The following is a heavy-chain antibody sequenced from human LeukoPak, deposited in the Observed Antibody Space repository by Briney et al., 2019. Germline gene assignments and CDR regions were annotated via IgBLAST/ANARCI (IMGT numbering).Heavy chain of an antibody. Sequence: PGGSLRLSCAPSGFTFSDYYMSWIRQAPGKGLEWVSYISSSGSTIYYADSVKGRFTISRDNAKNSLYLQMNSLRAEDTAVYYCARCITMVRGVIFCYYFDYWGKGTLVTVSS. CDR2: ISSSGSTI. CDR1: GFTFSDYY. J-gene: IGHJ4*02. V-gene: IGHV3-11*04. CDR3: ARCITMVRGVIFCYYFDY. D-gene: IGHD3-10*01.